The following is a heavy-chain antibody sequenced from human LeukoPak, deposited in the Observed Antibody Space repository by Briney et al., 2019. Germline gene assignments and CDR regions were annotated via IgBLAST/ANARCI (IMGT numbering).Heavy chain of an antibody. Sequence: GGSLRLSCAASGFTFSSYGMHWVRQAPGKGLEWGAVISYDGSNKYYADSVKGRFTISRDNSKNTLYLQMNSLRAEDTAVYYCGGTFDSSGSSFDYWGQGTLVTVSS. CDR1: GFTFSSYG. V-gene: IGHV3-30*03. CDR2: ISYDGSNK. CDR3: GGTFDSSGSSFDY. J-gene: IGHJ4*02. D-gene: IGHD3-22*01.